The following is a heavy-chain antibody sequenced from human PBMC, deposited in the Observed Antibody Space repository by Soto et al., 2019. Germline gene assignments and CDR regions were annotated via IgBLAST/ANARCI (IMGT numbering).Heavy chain of an antibody. V-gene: IGHV1-18*01. CDR2: ISAYNGNT. Sequence: ASVKVSCKASGYTFTSYGISWVRQAPGQGLEWMGWISAYNGNTNYAQKLQGRFTMTTDTSTSTAYMGLRSLIFDDPAVFYWARGVFHDVFDIWGQGKMVTVSS. D-gene: IGHD3-16*01. CDR3: ARGVFHDVFDI. CDR1: GYTFTSYG. J-gene: IGHJ3*02.